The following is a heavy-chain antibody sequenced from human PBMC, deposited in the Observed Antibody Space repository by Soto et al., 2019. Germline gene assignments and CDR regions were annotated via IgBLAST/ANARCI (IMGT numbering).Heavy chain of an antibody. V-gene: IGHV4-38-2*02. CDR2: IYHGGTT. CDR1: GDSISSGSY. D-gene: IGHD6-19*01. J-gene: IGHJ4*03. Sequence: SETLSLTCTVSGDSISSGSYWGWIRQPPGEGPEWIASIYHGGTTFYNPSLQSRISISVDTSKNQFSLRLTSVTAADTATYYCERVHVMVVAGSTFDYWGPGTLVTVSS. CDR3: ERVHVMVVAGSTFDY.